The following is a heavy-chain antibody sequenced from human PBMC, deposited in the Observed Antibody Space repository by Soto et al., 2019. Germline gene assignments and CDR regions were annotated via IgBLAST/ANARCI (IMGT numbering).Heavy chain of an antibody. D-gene: IGHD2-2*01. CDR1: GYSFTTYD. CDR2: TNTNGGNT. CDR3: AVTVGVPAYFYGLDV. J-gene: IGHJ6*02. V-gene: IGHV1-8*01. Sequence: QVPLVQSGAEVKKPGASVKVSCKASGYSFTTYDINWVRQATGQGLEWMGWTNTNGGNTGYAQKFQGRVTMTRDTSISTAYMELSSLTSEDTAVYFCAVTVGVPAYFYGLDVWGQGTTVTVSS.